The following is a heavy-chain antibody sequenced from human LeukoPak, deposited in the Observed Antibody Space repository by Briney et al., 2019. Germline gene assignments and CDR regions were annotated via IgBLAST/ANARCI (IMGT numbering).Heavy chain of an antibody. CDR3: AKEWKRWDIVANGFDY. CDR2: IWYDGSNK. CDR1: GFTFSSYG. D-gene: IGHD5-12*01. V-gene: IGHV3-33*06. J-gene: IGHJ4*02. Sequence: GGSLRLSCAASGFTFSSYGMHWVRQAPGKGLEWVAVIWYDGSNKYYADSVKGRLTISRDNSKNTLYLQMNSLRAEDTAVYYCAKEWKRWDIVANGFDYWGQGTLVTVSS.